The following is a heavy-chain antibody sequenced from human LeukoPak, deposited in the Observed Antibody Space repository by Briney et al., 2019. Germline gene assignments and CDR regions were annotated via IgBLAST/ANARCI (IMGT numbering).Heavy chain of an antibody. Sequence: ASVKVSCKASGYTFTSYYMHWVRQAPGQGLEWMGIINPSGGSTSYARKFQGRVTMTRDTSISTAYMELSRLRSDDTAVYYCARDVSPLQQWLVLDHAFDIWGQGTMVTVSS. CDR1: GYTFTSYY. D-gene: IGHD6-19*01. J-gene: IGHJ3*02. CDR3: ARDVSPLQQWLVLDHAFDI. V-gene: IGHV1-46*01. CDR2: INPSGGST.